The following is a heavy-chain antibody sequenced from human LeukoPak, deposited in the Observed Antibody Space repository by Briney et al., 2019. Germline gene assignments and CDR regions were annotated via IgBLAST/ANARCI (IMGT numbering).Heavy chain of an antibody. CDR2: IYYSGST. CDR3: ARVSTSGWYDFGY. V-gene: IGHV4-31*03. J-gene: IGHJ4*02. D-gene: IGHD2-2*01. CDR1: GGSISSGGYY. Sequence: SQTLSLTCTVSGGSISSGGYYWSWIRQHPGRGLEWIGYIYYSGSTYYNPFLKSRLTISVDTSKNDFSLKLSSVTAADTAVYYCARVSTSGWYDFGYWGQGTLVTVSS.